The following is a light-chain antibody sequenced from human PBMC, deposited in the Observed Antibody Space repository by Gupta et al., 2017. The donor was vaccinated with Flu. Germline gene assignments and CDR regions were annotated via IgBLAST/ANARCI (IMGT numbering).Light chain of an antibody. CDR2: EDI. CDR3: SSTHSGRGAWV. Sequence: SAPTQPRSVSGSPGQSVTISCTGTTNDVGSYNRVSWYEQRPGKAPRLILYEDIERPSGVPDRFSGAKSGSTASLTISGLQAEDEADYYCSSTHSGRGAWVFGTGTTVTVL. CDR1: TNDVGSYNR. J-gene: IGLJ1*01. V-gene: IGLV2-11*01.